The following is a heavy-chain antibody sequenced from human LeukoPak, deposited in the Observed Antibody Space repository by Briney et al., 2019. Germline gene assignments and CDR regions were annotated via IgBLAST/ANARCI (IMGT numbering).Heavy chain of an antibody. D-gene: IGHD3-10*01. J-gene: IGHJ3*02. V-gene: IGHV4-34*01. CDR2: INHSGST. CDR3: ARGLVRVTMVRGVRIAFDI. CDR1: GGSFSGYY. Sequence: SSETLSLTYAVYGGSFSGYYWSWIRQPPGKGLEWIGEINHSGSTNYNPSLKSRVTISVDTSKNQFSLKLSSVTAADTAVYYCARGLVRVTMVRGVRIAFDIWGQGTMVTVS.